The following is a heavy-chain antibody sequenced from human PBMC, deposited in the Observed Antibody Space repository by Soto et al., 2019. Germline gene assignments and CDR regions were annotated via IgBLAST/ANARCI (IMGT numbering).Heavy chain of an antibody. V-gene: IGHV4-59*11. CDR1: GGSISGHY. CDR3: ARDRILDGLDV. J-gene: IGHJ6*02. CDR2: ISYSGST. Sequence: SETLSLTCTVSGGSISGHYWSWIRQPPGKGLQYIGYISYSGSTNYNPSLKSRVTISVDTSNNQFSLRLSSVTAADTAVYYCARDRILDGLDVWGQGTTVTVSS.